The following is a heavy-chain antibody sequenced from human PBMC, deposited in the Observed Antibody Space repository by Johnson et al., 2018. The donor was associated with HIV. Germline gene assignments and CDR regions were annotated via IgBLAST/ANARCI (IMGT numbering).Heavy chain of an antibody. CDR2: IGKVSDT. CDR3: ARESRDGPNLRAFDI. CDR1: GFIFRSYD. V-gene: IGHV3-13*01. D-gene: IGHD5-24*01. Sequence: VQLVESGGGLVQPGGSLRLSCAASGFIFRSYDMHWVRQTAGKGLEWVSAIGKVSDTYYSDSVKGRFSMSRANVKNSLYLKMNNLRAGDTAVYFCARESRDGPNLRAFDIWGQGTTVIVSS. J-gene: IGHJ3*02.